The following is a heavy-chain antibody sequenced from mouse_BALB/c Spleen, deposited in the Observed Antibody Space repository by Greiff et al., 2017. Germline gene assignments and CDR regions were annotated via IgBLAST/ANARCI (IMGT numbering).Heavy chain of an antibody. J-gene: IGHJ4*01. V-gene: IGHV5-6*01. CDR2: ISSGGSYT. Sequence: EVKLVESGGDLVKPGGSLKLSCAASGFTFSSYGMSWVRQTPDKRLEWVATISSGGSYTYYPDSVKGRFTTSRDNAKNTLYLQMSSLKSEDTAMYYCAREGRYAMDYWGQGTSVTVSS. CDR3: AREGRYAMDY. CDR1: GFTFSSYG.